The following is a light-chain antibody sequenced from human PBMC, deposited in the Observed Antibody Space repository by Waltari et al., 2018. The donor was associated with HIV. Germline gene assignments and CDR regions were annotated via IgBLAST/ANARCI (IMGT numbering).Light chain of an antibody. CDR2: GND. CDR3: NSRDSSGHHLV. Sequence: SSELTQDPAVSVALGQTVRITCQGDSLRRYYASGYQRQPGQAPLLVVYGNDKRPSGIPDRFSGSSSGNTASLTITGAQAEDEADYYCNSRDSSGHHLVFATGTTVTVL. J-gene: IGLJ1*01. CDR1: SLRRYY. V-gene: IGLV3-19*01.